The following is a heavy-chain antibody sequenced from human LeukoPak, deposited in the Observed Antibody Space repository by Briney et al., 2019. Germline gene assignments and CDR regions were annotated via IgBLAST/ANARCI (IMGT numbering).Heavy chain of an antibody. V-gene: IGHV1-69*04. CDR3: ARIYCSSTSCYVGMDV. Sequence: SVKVSCKASGGTFSSYAISWVRQAPGQGLEWMGRIIPILGVANYAQKFQGRVTITADKSTSTAYMELSSLRSEDTAVYYCARIYCSSTSCYVGMDVWGQGTTVTVSS. CDR2: IIPILGVA. D-gene: IGHD2-2*01. J-gene: IGHJ6*02. CDR1: GGTFSSYA.